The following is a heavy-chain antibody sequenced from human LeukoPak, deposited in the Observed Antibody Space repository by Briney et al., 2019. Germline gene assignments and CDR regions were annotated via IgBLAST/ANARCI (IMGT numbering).Heavy chain of an antibody. Sequence: GGSLRLSCAASGFTFSHYWMYWVRQAPGKGLEWVANIQPDGSNKYYVDSVKGRFTISRDNAKNSLYLQMNSLRAEDTAVYYCARAGDIVATGGFDYWGQGTLVTVSS. J-gene: IGHJ4*02. D-gene: IGHD5-12*01. V-gene: IGHV3-7*01. CDR2: IQPDGSNK. CDR3: ARAGDIVATGGFDY. CDR1: GFTFSHYW.